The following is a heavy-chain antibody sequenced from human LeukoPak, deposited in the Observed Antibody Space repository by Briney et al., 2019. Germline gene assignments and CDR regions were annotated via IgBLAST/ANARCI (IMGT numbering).Heavy chain of an antibody. J-gene: IGHJ4*02. Sequence: GASVKVSCKSSGYTFTSYAMHWVRQAPGQRLEWMGWINAGSGNTKYSQKFQGRVPITRDTSPTTGYMELSSLKSEDTAVYYCARDRDPSQWLVMVYWGQGALVTVSP. CDR2: INAGSGNT. V-gene: IGHV1-3*01. CDR1: GYTFTSYA. D-gene: IGHD6-19*01. CDR3: ARDRDPSQWLVMVY.